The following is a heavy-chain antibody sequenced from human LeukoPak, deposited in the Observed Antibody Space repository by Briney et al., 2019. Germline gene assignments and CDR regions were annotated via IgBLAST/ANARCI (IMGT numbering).Heavy chain of an antibody. CDR1: GYTFTSYG. D-gene: IGHD2-2*01. CDR2: IRAYNGNT. V-gene: IGHV1-18*01. Sequence: GASVKVSCEASGYTFTSYGISWVRQAPGQGLEWMGWIRAYNGNTDYAQKLQDRVTVTTDTSTSTAYMELRSLRSDDTAVYYCARVVVPAARGYYYYMAVWAKGTTVTVSS. J-gene: IGHJ6*03. CDR3: ARVVVPAARGYYYYMAV.